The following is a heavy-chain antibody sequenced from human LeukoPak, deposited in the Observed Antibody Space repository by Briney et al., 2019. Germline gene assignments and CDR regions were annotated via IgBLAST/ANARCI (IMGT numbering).Heavy chain of an antibody. D-gene: IGHD3-3*01. CDR1: GGSFSGYY. Sequence: MSSETLSLTCAVYGGSFSGYYWSWIRQPPGKGLEWIGEINHSGSTNYNPSLKSRVTISVDTSKNQFSLKLSSVTAADTAVYYCARKYDFWSGYYRNYYCYGMDVWGQGTTVTVSS. CDR2: INHSGST. CDR3: ARKYDFWSGYYRNYYCYGMDV. J-gene: IGHJ6*02. V-gene: IGHV4-34*01.